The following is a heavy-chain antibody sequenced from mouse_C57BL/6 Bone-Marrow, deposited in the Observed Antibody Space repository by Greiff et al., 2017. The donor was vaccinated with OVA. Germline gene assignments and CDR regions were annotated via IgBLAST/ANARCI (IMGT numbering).Heavy chain of an antibody. J-gene: IGHJ1*03. CDR3: ARIFSYWYFDV. CDR2: ISSGGSYT. V-gene: IGHV5-6*01. CDR1: GFTFSSYG. Sequence: EVHLVESGGDLVKPGGSLKLSCAASGFTFSSYGMSWVRQTPDKRLEWVATISSGGSYTYYPDSVKGRFTISRDNAKNTLYLQMSSLKSEDTAVYYCARIFSYWYFDVWGTGTTVTVSS.